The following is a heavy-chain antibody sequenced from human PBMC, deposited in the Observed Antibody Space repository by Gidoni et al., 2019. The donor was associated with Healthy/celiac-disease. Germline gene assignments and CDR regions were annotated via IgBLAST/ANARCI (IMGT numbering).Heavy chain of an antibody. CDR3: ARIQDIVVVTAGRKRDYYYYYGMDV. CDR2: IFSNDEK. V-gene: IGHV2-26*01. J-gene: IGHJ6*02. CDR1: GFSLSNARMG. D-gene: IGHD2-21*02. Sequence: QVTLKESGPVLVKPTETLTLTCTVSGFSLSNARMGVSWIRQPPGKALEWLAHIFSNDEKSYSTSLKSRLTISKDTSKSQVVLTMTNMDPVDTATYYCARIQDIVVVTAGRKRDYYYYYGMDVWGQGTTVTVSS.